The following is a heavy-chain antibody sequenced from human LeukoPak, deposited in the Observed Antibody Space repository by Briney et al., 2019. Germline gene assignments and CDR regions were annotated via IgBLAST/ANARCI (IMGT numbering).Heavy chain of an antibody. J-gene: IGHJ3*02. CDR3: AKDRRGGSYYAATLDI. D-gene: IGHD1-26*01. Sequence: GGSLRLSCAASGFTFSNYGMHWVRQAPGKGLEWVAFIRYDGSNKYYADSVKGRFTISRDNSKNTLYVQMNSLRVEDTAVYYCAKDRRGGSYYAATLDIWGQGTMVTVSS. CDR2: IRYDGSNK. CDR1: GFTFSNYG. V-gene: IGHV3-30*02.